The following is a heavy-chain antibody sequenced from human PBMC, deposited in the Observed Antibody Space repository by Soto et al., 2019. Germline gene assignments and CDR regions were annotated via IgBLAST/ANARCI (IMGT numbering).Heavy chain of an antibody. CDR2: IIPIFDAT. V-gene: IGHV1-69*01. J-gene: IGHJ4*02. CDR3: ARDLTSVTSS. Sequence: QVQMVQSGAEVKKPGSSARVSCKVSGGTFSRHSISWVRQAPGQGLEGMGGIIPIFDATQYAQKFQGRLTITADEATTRSHLDLSGLRPEHTAIYYWARDLTSVTSSWCPGTLVTVS. CDR1: GGTFSRHS.